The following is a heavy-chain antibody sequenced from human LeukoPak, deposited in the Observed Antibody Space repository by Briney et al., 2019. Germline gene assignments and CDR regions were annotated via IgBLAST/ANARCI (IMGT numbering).Heavy chain of an antibody. CDR3: ARGSYGYLFLDY. J-gene: IGHJ4*02. Sequence: GGSLRLSCAASGFTFSSYWMSWVRQAPGKGLECVANIKQDGSEKYYVDSVKGRFTISRDNTENSLYLQMNSVTAEDTAVYYCARGSYGYLFLDYWGQGTLVTVSS. V-gene: IGHV3-7*04. CDR2: IKQDGSEK. D-gene: IGHD5-18*01. CDR1: GFTFSSYW.